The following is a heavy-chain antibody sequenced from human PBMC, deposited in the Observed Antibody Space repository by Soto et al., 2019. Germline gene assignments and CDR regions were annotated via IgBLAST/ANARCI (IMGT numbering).Heavy chain of an antibody. J-gene: IGHJ4*02. CDR1: ADSISRSAYY. CDR3: ASQYSRSWYVAHLKY. CDR2: IYSTGSP. D-gene: IGHD6-13*01. V-gene: IGHV4-39*01. Sequence: PSETLSFTCTASADSISRSAYYLGWIRQSPGKGPEWIGSIYSTGSPNYNPSIKSRVTISVDASTNQFSLKLSSVTATDTSVYYCASQYSRSWYVAHLKYWGKG.